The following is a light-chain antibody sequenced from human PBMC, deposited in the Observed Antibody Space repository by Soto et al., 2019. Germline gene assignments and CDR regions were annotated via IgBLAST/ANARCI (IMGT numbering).Light chain of an antibody. CDR2: DVS. CDR1: QSISSW. CDR3: QQYDNYPWT. J-gene: IGKJ1*01. Sequence: DIPMTQSPSTLSASIGDRVTITCRASQSISSWLAWYHQKPGKAPKLLIYDVSSLESGVPSRFSGSGSGTEFTLTISSLQPDDFGTYYCQQYDNYPWTFGQGTKVEIK. V-gene: IGKV1-5*01.